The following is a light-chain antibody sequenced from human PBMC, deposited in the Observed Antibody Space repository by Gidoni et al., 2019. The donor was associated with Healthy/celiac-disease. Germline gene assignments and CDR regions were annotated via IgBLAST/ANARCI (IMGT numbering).Light chain of an antibody. V-gene: IGLV2-14*03. CDR1: SSDGGGYNY. Sequence: QSALTPPASVSGSPGQSITISCTGTSSDGGGYNYVSWYQQHPGKAPKLMIYDVSNRPSGVSNRFSGSKSGNTASLTISGLQAEDEADYYCSSYTSSSTRVFGGGTKLTVL. CDR3: SSYTSSSTRV. CDR2: DVS. J-gene: IGLJ3*02.